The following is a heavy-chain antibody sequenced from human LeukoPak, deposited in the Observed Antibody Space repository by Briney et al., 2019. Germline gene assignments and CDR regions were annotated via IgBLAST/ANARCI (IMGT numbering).Heavy chain of an antibody. CDR3: ASGTTNYYDSSGYPDY. CDR2: IYYSGST. CDR1: GGSISSSSYY. J-gene: IGHJ4*02. V-gene: IGHV4-39*01. Sequence: SETLSLTCTVSGGSISSSSYYWGWIRQPPGKGLEWIGSIYYSGSTYYNPSLKSRVTISVDTSKNQFSLKLSSVTAADTAVYYCASGTTNYYDSSGYPDYWGQGTLVTVSS. D-gene: IGHD3-22*01.